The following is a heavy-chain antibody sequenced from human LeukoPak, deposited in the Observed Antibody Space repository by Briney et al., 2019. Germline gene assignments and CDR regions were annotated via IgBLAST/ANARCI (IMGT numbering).Heavy chain of an antibody. D-gene: IGHD1-7*01. CDR1: GGTISNHA. V-gene: IGHV1-69*05. CDR3: ASRSVAGTKITWWPLEF. Sequence: GASVKVSCKASGGTISNHAISWVRLAPGQGLEWMGGIIPGVGTPSYPQKSQGRVTIITDESTSTAYMELSGLSSEDTAVYYCASRSVAGTKITWWPLEFWGQGTLVTVSS. CDR2: IIPGVGTP. J-gene: IGHJ4*02.